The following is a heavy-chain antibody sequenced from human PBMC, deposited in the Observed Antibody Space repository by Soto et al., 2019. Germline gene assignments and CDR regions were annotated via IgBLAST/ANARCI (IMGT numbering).Heavy chain of an antibody. V-gene: IGHV3-21*01. CDR3: TRSWRQYKWRDLKY. Sequence: GGSLTLSCVVSGFTFSSYSMNWVRQAPGKGLVWVSTISSSSNYVYYADSVKGRLTISRDNSKNSLFLQLISLSAADTAVYYCTRSWRQYKWRDLKYWGQGTLVTVSS. J-gene: IGHJ4*02. CDR2: ISSSSNYV. CDR1: GFTFSSYS. D-gene: IGHD1-20*01.